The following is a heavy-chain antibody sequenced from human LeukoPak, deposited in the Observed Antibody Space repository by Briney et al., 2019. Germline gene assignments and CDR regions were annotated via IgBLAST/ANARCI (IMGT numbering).Heavy chain of an antibody. V-gene: IGHV3-7*03. CDR2: INPDESER. CDR3: ARSRTVAANPLDC. D-gene: IGHD6-19*01. J-gene: IGHJ4*02. CDR1: GFTLTYYW. Sequence: PGGSLRLSCEASGFTLTYYWMSWVRQAPGKGLEWVANINPDESERYYEDSMKGRFTISRDNAENSVYLHINSLRAEDTAVYFCARSRTVAANPLDCWGQGTRVTVSS.